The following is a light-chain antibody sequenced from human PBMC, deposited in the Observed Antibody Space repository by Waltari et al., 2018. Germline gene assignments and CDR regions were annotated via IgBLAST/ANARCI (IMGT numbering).Light chain of an antibody. CDR2: DAS. J-gene: IGKJ2*01. CDR3: QQHDNPPFT. Sequence: IQMTQSPSSLSASVGDTVTITCQANHDISAYLNWYQQKPGKAPNLLISDASHLEAGVPSRFSGSGYGTDFTFTISSLQPEDFATYYCQQHDNPPFTFGQGTKLEIK. CDR1: HDISAY. V-gene: IGKV1-33*01.